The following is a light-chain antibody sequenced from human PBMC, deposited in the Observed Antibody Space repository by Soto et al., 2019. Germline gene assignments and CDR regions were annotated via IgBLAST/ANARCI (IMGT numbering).Light chain of an antibody. CDR3: QQYNNWPPGLT. CDR1: QSVSSN. V-gene: IGKV3D-15*01. Sequence: EIVMTQSPATLSVSPGERATLSCRASQSVSSNLAWYQQKSGQAPRLLIYGASTRATGIPARFSGSGSGTEFTLTISSLQSEDFAVYCCQQYNNWPPGLTFGGGTKVEFK. CDR2: GAS. J-gene: IGKJ4*01.